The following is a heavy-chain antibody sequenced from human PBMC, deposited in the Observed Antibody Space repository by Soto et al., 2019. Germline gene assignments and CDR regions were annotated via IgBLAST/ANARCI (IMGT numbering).Heavy chain of an antibody. V-gene: IGHV3-48*02. D-gene: IGHD3-22*01. CDR2: ISSTSDTI. Sequence: GGSLRLSCAASGFTFSSFPMNWVRQAPGKGLEWVSYISSTSDTIYYVDSVKGRFTISRDNAKNSLYLQMNSLRDEDTAVYYCARDYYYDNYGYADSWGHGTLVTVSS. CDR1: GFTFSSFP. CDR3: ARDYYYDNYGYADS. J-gene: IGHJ5*01.